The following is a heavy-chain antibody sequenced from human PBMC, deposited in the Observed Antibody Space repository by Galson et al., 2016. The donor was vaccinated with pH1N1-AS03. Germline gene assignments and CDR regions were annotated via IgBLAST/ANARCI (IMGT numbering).Heavy chain of an antibody. Sequence: SVKVSCKASGYTFTSYGISWVRQAPGQGLEWMGWISGDNGNTNYAQKFQGRVTMTTDPSTSTAYMELRSLRSDDTAVFYCARELGGGIIKEACWGQGTLVTVSS. J-gene: IGHJ4*02. D-gene: IGHD3-10*01. V-gene: IGHV1-18*04. CDR1: GYTFTSYG. CDR2: ISGDNGNT. CDR3: ARELGGGIIKEAC.